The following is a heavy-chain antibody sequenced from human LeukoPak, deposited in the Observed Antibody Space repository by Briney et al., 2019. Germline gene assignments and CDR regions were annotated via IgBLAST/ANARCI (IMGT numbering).Heavy chain of an antibody. CDR3: SRENGAFSPFGF. D-gene: IGHD2-8*01. Sequence: SETLFLTCGVSGGSISTTNWWSWVRQPPGQGLEWIGEISLSGLTNYSPSLNGRVTMSLDKPKNQLSLNLSSVTAADTAVYYCSRENGAFSPFGFWGQGTLVTVPS. J-gene: IGHJ4*02. CDR2: ISLSGLT. V-gene: IGHV4-4*02. CDR1: GGSISTTNW.